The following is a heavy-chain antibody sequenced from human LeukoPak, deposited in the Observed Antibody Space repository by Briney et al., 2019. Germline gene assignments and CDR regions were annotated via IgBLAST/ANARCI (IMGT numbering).Heavy chain of an antibody. Sequence: SETLSLTCTVSGGSISSSSYYWGWIRQPPGKGLEWIGSIYYSGSTYYNPSLKSRVTISVDTSKNQFSLKLSSETAADTAVYYCARDRVSSGWLTNFDYWGQGTLVTVSS. V-gene: IGHV4-39*07. D-gene: IGHD6-19*01. CDR2: IYYSGST. CDR3: ARDRVSSGWLTNFDY. CDR1: GGSISSSSYY. J-gene: IGHJ4*02.